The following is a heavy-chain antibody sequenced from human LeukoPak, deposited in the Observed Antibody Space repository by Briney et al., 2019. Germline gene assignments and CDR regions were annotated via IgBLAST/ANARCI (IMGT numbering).Heavy chain of an antibody. CDR2: IRYDGSNK. D-gene: IGHD6-13*01. J-gene: IGHJ4*02. Sequence: EGSLRLSCAASGFTFSSYGMHWVRQAPGKGLEWVAFIRYDGSNKYYADSVKGRFTISRDNSKNTLYLQMNSLRAEDTAVYYCAKDGLYSSSWVDYWGQGTLVTVSP. V-gene: IGHV3-30*02. CDR1: GFTFSSYG. CDR3: AKDGLYSSSWVDY.